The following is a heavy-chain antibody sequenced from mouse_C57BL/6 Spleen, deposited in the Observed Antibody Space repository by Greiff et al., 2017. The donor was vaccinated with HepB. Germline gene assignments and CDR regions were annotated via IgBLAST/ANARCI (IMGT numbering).Heavy chain of an antibody. CDR1: GYTFTSYW. CDR3: ARRFYYGSSTSYFDY. CDR2: IHPNSGST. Sequence: QVQLQQPGAELVKPGASVKLSCKASGYTFTSYWMHWVKQRPGQGLEWIGMIHPNSGSTNYNEKFKSKATLTVDKSSSTAYMQLSSLTSEDSAVYYCARRFYYGSSTSYFDYWGQGTTLTVSS. J-gene: IGHJ2*01. V-gene: IGHV1-64*01. D-gene: IGHD1-1*01.